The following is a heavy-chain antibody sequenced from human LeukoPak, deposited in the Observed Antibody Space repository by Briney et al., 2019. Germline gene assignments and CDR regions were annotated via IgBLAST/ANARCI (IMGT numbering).Heavy chain of an antibody. Sequence: TGGSLRLSCSVSGFSFSDYAINWVRQAPGKGLEWVAFIRGKAYGETTDYAASVKGRFSISRDGFDSITYLQMNSLKTEDTAVYYCARGSDSNFGARDGFDYWGQGTLVTVSS. CDR1: GFSFSDYA. J-gene: IGHJ4*02. D-gene: IGHD3-16*01. V-gene: IGHV3-49*04. CDR2: IRGKAYGETT. CDR3: ARGSDSNFGARDGFDY.